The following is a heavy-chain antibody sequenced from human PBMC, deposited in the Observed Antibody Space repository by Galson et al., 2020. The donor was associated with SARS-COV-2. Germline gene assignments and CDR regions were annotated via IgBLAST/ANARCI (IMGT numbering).Heavy chain of an antibody. CDR1: GYTFTGYY. V-gene: IGHV1-2*02. D-gene: IGHD6-13*01. CDR3: ARDNSSSWQTYYFDY. J-gene: IGHJ4*02. Sequence: ASVKVSCKASGYTFTGYYMHWVRQAPGQGLEWMGWINPNSGGTSYAQKFQGRVTMTRDTSISTAYMELSRLRSDDTAVYYCARDNSSSWQTYYFDYWGQGTLVTVSS. CDR2: INPNSGGT.